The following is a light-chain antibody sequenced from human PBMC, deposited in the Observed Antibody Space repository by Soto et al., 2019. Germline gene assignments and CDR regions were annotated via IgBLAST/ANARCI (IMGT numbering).Light chain of an antibody. Sequence: QSVLTQPPSASGAPGQRVTISCSGSSSNIGSNYVYWYQQLPGTAPKIIIYRNNQRPSGFPDRISDSKSGTSASLAIRGLRSEDEADYYCSAWDDSLSGYVFGTGTKLTVL. CDR3: SAWDDSLSGYV. CDR2: RNN. CDR1: SSNIGSNY. J-gene: IGLJ1*01. V-gene: IGLV1-47*01.